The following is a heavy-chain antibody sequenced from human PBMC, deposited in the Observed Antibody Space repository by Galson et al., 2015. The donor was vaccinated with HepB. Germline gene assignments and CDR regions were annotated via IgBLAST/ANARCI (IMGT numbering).Heavy chain of an antibody. Sequence: SLRLSCAASGFTFGDYAVSWVRQAPGKGLEWVGLIRNKAYGETTQYAASVQGRFTISRDGSKSVAYLQMNSLKTEDTAVYYCSRDRIDLDSGWYADYWGQGTLVTVSS. J-gene: IGHJ4*02. CDR1: GFTFGDYA. CDR3: SRDRIDLDSGWYADY. V-gene: IGHV3-49*04. CDR2: IRNKAYGETT. D-gene: IGHD6-19*01.